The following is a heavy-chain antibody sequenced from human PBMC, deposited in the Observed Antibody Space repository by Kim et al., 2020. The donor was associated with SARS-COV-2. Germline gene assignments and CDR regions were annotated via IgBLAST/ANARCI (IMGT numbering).Heavy chain of an antibody. CDR3: ARELGDKGYYYGMDV. CDR2: ISSSSSTI. CDR1: GFTFSSYS. Sequence: GGSLRLSCAASGFTFSSYSMNWVRQAPGKGLEWVSYISSSSSTIYYADSVKGRFTISRDNAKNSLYLQMNSLRDEDTAVYYCARELGDKGYYYGMDVWGQGTTVTVSS. V-gene: IGHV3-48*02. D-gene: IGHD3-16*01. J-gene: IGHJ6*02.